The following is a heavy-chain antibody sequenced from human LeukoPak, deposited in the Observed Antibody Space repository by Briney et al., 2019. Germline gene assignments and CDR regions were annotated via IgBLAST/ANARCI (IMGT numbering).Heavy chain of an antibody. Sequence: GGSLRLSCSASGFTFSSYAMHWVRQAPGKGLEYVSAISSNGGSTYYADSVKGRFTISRDNSKNTLYLQMSSLRAEDTAVYYCVKAAGYSSGWRYYFDYWGQGTLVTVSS. CDR2: ISSNGGST. CDR1: GFTFSSYA. CDR3: VKAAGYSSGWRYYFDY. J-gene: IGHJ4*02. V-gene: IGHV3-64D*09. D-gene: IGHD6-19*01.